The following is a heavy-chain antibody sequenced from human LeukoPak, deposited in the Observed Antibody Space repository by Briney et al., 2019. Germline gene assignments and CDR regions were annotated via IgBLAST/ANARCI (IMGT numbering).Heavy chain of an antibody. Sequence: SETLSLTCAVYGGSFSGYYWSWIRQPPGKGLEWIGEINHSGSTNYNPSLKSRVTISVDTSKNQFSLKLSSVTAADTAVYYCARGGYYDSSGYAEYHFDYWGQGTLVTVSS. D-gene: IGHD3-22*01. CDR3: ARGGYYDSSGYAEYHFDY. V-gene: IGHV4-34*01. J-gene: IGHJ4*02. CDR1: GGSFSGYY. CDR2: INHSGST.